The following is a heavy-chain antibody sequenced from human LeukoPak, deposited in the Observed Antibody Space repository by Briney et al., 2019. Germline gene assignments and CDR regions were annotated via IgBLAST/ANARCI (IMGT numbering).Heavy chain of an antibody. Sequence: GGSLRLSCLTSGFTLSTNAMSWVRQAPGEGLEWISGISGSGASTYYADSVKGRFTISRDDSRNTLYLQTNSLRGDDTAVYYCAKDVGKWESLHFFDYWGQGTLVTVSS. CDR1: GFTLSTNA. CDR2: ISGSGAST. D-gene: IGHD1-26*01. CDR3: AKDVGKWESLHFFDY. V-gene: IGHV3-23*01. J-gene: IGHJ4*02.